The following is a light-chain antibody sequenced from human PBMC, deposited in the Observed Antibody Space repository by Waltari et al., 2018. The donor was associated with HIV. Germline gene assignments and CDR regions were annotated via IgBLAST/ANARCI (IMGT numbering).Light chain of an antibody. CDR3: NSRDSSSSHNWV. V-gene: IGLV3-19*01. CDR2: ARN. Sequence: SSELTQDPTVSVALGQTVRITCQGDSLRTYSASWYQHKPGQAPILVIYARNNRPSGIPDRFSASSSGNTASLTITGAQAEDEADYYCNSRDSSSSHNWVFGGGTRLTVL. J-gene: IGLJ3*02. CDR1: SLRTYS.